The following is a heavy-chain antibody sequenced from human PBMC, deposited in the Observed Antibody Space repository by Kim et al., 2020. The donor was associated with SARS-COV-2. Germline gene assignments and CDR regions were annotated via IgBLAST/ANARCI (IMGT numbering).Heavy chain of an antibody. CDR2: IYHSGST. V-gene: IGHV4-38-2*02. CDR3: ARGGTIFGEAH. D-gene: IGHD3-3*01. J-gene: IGHJ4*02. Sequence: SETLSLTCTVSGYSISSGYYWGWIRQPPGKGLEWIGSIYHSGSTYYNPSLKSRVTISVDTSKNQFSLKLSSVTAADTAVYYCARGGTIFGEAHWGQGTLVTVSS. CDR1: GYSISSGYY.